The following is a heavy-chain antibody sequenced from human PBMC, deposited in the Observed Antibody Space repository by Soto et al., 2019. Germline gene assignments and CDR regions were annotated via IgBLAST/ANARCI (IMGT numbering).Heavy chain of an antibody. CDR3: ALPKNTLGWYNF. CDR2: INPNGGST. Sequence: QVQVVQSGAEVKKQGASVTISCKTSGYTFINYHVHCVRQAQGKGLEWMGAINPNGGSTTYAQHLQGRITMTSDASTSTVYMDLSSLRSDDTAVYYCALPKNTLGWYNFWGQGALVTVS. V-gene: IGHV1-46*01. D-gene: IGHD6-19*01. CDR1: GYTFINYH. J-gene: IGHJ4*02.